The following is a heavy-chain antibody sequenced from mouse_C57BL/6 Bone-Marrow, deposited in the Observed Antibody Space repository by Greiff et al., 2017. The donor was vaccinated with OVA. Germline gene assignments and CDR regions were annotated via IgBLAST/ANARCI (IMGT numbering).Heavy chain of an antibody. D-gene: IGHD1-1*01. CDR2: IHPNSGST. V-gene: IGHV1-64*01. Sequence: QVQLQQPGAELVKPGASVKLSCKASGYTFTSYWMHWVKQRPGQGLEWIGMIHPNSGSTNYNEKFKSKATLTVDKSSSTAYMQLSILTSEDSAVYYYARDYGSSYFAYWGQGTLVTVSA. CDR1: GYTFTSYW. CDR3: ARDYGSSYFAY. J-gene: IGHJ3*01.